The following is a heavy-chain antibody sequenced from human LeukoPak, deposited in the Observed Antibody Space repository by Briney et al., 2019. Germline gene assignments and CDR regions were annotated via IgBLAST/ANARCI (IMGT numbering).Heavy chain of an antibody. J-gene: IGHJ6*03. V-gene: IGHV4-59*12. CDR3: ARDLGSYYYGSGSYPASYYYYMDV. Sequence: SETLSLTCTVSGGSISSYYWTWIRQPPGKGLEWIGSLYYSGSTNYNPSLKSRVTMSVDTSKNQFSLKLSSVSAADTAVYYCARDLGSYYYGSGSYPASYYYYMDVWGKGTTVTISS. CDR1: GGSISSYY. D-gene: IGHD3-10*01. CDR2: LYYSGST.